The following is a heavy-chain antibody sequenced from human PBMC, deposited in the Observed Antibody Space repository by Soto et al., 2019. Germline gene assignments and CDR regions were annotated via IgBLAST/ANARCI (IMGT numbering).Heavy chain of an antibody. Sequence: QVQLQQWGAGLLKPSETLSLTCAVYGGSFSGYYWRWIRQPPGKGLAWIGEINHSGSTNYNPSLKSRVTISVDTSENQFSLKLSSVTAAETAVYYCGRDMMGPLVTNYDYWGQGTLVTVSS. CDR3: GRDMMGPLVTNYDY. V-gene: IGHV4-34*01. J-gene: IGHJ4*02. CDR1: GGSFSGYY. CDR2: INHSGST. D-gene: IGHD3-16*01.